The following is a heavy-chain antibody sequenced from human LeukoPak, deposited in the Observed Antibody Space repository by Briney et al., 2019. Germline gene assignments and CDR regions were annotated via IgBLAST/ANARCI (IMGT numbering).Heavy chain of an antibody. CDR1: GFTFDDYA. CDR2: ISWNSGSI. J-gene: IGHJ6*01. D-gene: IGHD1-1*01. Sequence: GGSLRLSCAASGFTFDDYAMHWVRQAPGKGLEWVSGISWNSGSIGYADSVKGRFTISRDNAKNSLYLQMNGLRAEDAALYYCAKQLAGTLYYYYYGMDVWGPRDHGRRLL. V-gene: IGHV3-9*01. CDR3: AKQLAGTLYYYYYGMDV.